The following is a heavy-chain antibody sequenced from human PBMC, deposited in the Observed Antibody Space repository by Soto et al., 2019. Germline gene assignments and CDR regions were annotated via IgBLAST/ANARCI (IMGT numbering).Heavy chain of an antibody. CDR3: ASEDTVTYCYGMDV. CDR1: GYTFTSYG. D-gene: IGHD4-17*01. V-gene: IGHV1-18*01. CDR2: ISAYNGNT. J-gene: IGHJ6*02. Sequence: QVRLVQSGAEVKKPGASVKVSCKASGYTFTSYGISWVRQAPGQGLEWMGWISAYNGNTNYAQKLQGRVTMTTDTSTSTAYMELRSLRSNDTAVYYCASEDTVTYCYGMDVWGQGTTVAVSS.